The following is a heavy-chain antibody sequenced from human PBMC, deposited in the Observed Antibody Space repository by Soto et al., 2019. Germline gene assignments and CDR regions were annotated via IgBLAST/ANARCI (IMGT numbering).Heavy chain of an antibody. D-gene: IGHD2-2*01. CDR3: ARVGPAGVGVYYYYMDV. CDR2: INAGNGNT. J-gene: IGHJ6*03. CDR1: GYTFTSYA. V-gene: IGHV1-3*01. Sequence: QVPLVQSGAEVKKPGASVKVSCKASGYTFTSYAMHWVRQAPGQRLEWMGWINAGNGNTKYSQKFQGRVTITRDTSASTAYMELSSLRSEDTAVYYCARVGPAGVGVYYYYMDVWGKGTTVTVSS.